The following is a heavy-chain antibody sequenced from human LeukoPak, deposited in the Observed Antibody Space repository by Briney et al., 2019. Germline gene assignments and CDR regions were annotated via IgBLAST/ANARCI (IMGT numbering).Heavy chain of an antibody. CDR3: ARVSEWELFDN. CDR2: INHSGST. Sequence: SETLSLTCAVYGGSFSGYYWSWIRQPPGKGLEWIGEINHSGSTNYNPSLKSRVTISVDTSKNQFSLKLSSVTAADTAVYYCARVSEWELFDNWGQGTLVTVSS. CDR1: GGSFSGYY. J-gene: IGHJ4*02. V-gene: IGHV4-34*01. D-gene: IGHD1-26*01.